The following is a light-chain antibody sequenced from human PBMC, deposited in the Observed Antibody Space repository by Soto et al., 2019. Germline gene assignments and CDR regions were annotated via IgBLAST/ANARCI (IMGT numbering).Light chain of an antibody. J-gene: IGKJ4*01. V-gene: IGKV1-5*03. CDR1: QSISNS. CDR3: RQDVSYPFT. CDR2: KAS. Sequence: DIQMTQSPSTLSASVGDRVTITCRASQSISNSLAWYQQKPGKAPNLLIYKASSLESGVPSRFSGSGSGTEFTLTISSLQPDDVATYYGRQDVSYPFTFGGGTKVEMK.